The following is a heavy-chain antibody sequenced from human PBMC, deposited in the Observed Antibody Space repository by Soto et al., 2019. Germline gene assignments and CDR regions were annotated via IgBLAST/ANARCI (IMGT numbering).Heavy chain of an antibody. Sequence: QVQLVESGGGVVQPGRSLRLSCAASGFTFSSYAMHWVRQAPGKGLEWVAVISYDGSNKYYADSVKGRFTISRDNSKNTLYLQMNSLRAEDTAVYYCARGGPSVGATPRLVDYWGQGTLVTVSS. CDR1: GFTFSSYA. CDR3: ARGGPSVGATPRLVDY. V-gene: IGHV3-30-3*01. D-gene: IGHD1-26*01. J-gene: IGHJ4*02. CDR2: ISYDGSNK.